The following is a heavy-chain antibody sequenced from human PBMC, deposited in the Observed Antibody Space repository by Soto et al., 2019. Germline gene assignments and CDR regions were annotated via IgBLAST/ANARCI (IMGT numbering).Heavy chain of an antibody. D-gene: IGHD6-6*01. CDR2: ISGSGGST. Sequence: RLSCAASGFTFSSYAMSWVRQAPGKGLEWVSAISGSGGSTYYADSVKGRFTISRDNSKNTLYLQMNSLRAEDTAVYYCAKIGSSSSVSLPLVLLDYWGQGALVTVSS. J-gene: IGHJ4*02. CDR3: AKIGSSSSVSLPLVLLDY. CDR1: GFTFSSYA. V-gene: IGHV3-23*01.